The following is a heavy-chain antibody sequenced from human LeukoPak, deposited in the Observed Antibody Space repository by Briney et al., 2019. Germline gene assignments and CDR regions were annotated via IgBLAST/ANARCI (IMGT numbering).Heavy chain of an antibody. Sequence: GGSLRLSCATSGFTFSNYGMHWVRQAPGKGLEWVAVISYDGSNKYYADSVKGRSTISRDNSKNTLYLQMNSLRPEDAAVYYCANLPLWGQGTLVTVSS. CDR2: ISYDGSNK. CDR3: ANLPL. CDR1: GFTFSNYG. J-gene: IGHJ4*02. V-gene: IGHV3-30*18.